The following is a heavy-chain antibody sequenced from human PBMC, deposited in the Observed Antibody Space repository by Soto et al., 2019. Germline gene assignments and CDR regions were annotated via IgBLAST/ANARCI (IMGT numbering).Heavy chain of an antibody. V-gene: IGHV3-48*03. CDR3: ASGQWESQSSWFDP. CDR2: ISSSSSKI. D-gene: IGHD1-26*01. J-gene: IGHJ5*02. CDR1: GLPSGSCG. Sequence: EVQLAESGGTLVEPGGSLRLSCAASGLPSGSCGMNWVRRAQGRGRGWVSYISSSSSKIYYADSVKGRFTISRDNAKNSLYLQMNSLRVEDTAVYYCASGQWESQSSWFDPWGQGTLVTVSS.